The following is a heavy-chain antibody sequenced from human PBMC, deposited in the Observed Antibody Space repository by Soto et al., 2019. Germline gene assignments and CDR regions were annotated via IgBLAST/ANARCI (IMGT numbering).Heavy chain of an antibody. CDR3: ARTVYCSGGSCPFQH. CDR1: GYTFTSYD. V-gene: IGHV1-8*01. J-gene: IGHJ1*01. D-gene: IGHD2-15*01. Sequence: QVQLVQSGAEVKKPGASVKVSCKASGYTFTSYDINWVRQATGQGLEWMGWMNPNSGNTGYAQKFQGRVTMTRNTSISTAYMELGSLRSEDTAVYYCARTVYCSGGSCPFQHWGQGTLVTVSS. CDR2: MNPNSGNT.